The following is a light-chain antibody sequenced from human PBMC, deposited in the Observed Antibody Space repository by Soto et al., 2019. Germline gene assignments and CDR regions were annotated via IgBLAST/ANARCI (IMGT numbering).Light chain of an antibody. CDR3: QQSYSTPRT. CDR2: AAS. Sequence: DIQMTQSPSSLYASVGDRVTINCRASQSISSYLNWYQQKPGKAPKLLIYAASSLQSGVPSRFSGSGSGTDFTLTISSLQPEDFATYYCQQSYSTPRTFGQGTKLEIK. CDR1: QSISSY. V-gene: IGKV1-39*01. J-gene: IGKJ2*01.